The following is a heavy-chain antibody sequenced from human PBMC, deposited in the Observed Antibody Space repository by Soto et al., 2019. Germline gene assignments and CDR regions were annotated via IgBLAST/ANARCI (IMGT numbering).Heavy chain of an antibody. Sequence: QVQLVQSGAEVKKPGSSVKVSCKASGGTFSSYAISWVRQAPGQGLEWMGGIIPIFGTANYAQKFQGRVTITADESTSTAFMELSRLRSEDTAVYYCARPDSSSKGGDYYYYGMDVWGQGTTVTVSS. J-gene: IGHJ6*02. D-gene: IGHD6-13*01. CDR2: IIPIFGTA. CDR3: ARPDSSSKGGDYYYYGMDV. CDR1: GGTFSSYA. V-gene: IGHV1-69*01.